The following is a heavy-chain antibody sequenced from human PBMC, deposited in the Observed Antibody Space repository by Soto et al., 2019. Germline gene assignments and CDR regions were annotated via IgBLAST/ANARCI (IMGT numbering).Heavy chain of an antibody. CDR2: IYNDDRT. D-gene: IGHD3-10*01. CDR3: AGPGYYYGLDNYQHGMDV. V-gene: IGHV3-53*04. Sequence: GGSLRLSCAASGFTFSSYAMSWVRQAPGKGLEWVSLIYNDDRTFYADSVKGRFTISRHNSKNTLFLQMNSLRAEDTAVYYCAGPGYYYGLDNYQHGMDVRSQGTTVTVSS. CDR1: GFTFSSYA. J-gene: IGHJ6*02.